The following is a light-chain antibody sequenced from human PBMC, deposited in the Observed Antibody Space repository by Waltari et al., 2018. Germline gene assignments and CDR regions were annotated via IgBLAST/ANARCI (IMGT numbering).Light chain of an antibody. CDR2: EAR. V-gene: IGLV2-14*01. CDR1: SSDVGGFDF. Sequence: QSALTQPASVSGSPGQSITISCTGTSSDVGGFDFVSWYQQHPGKAPRLMIYEARSRPSGVSNRFAGFKSGNTASLTISGPRAEDEADYYCSSYTTSSTWVFGGGTKLTVL. J-gene: IGLJ3*02. CDR3: SSYTTSSTWV.